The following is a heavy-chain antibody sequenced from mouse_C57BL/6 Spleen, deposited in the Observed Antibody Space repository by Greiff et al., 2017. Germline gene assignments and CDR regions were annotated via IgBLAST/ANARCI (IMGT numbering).Heavy chain of an antibody. V-gene: IGHV5-4*01. J-gene: IGHJ2*01. CDR3: ARDDSNYFDY. CDR1: GFTFSSYA. CDR2: ISDGGSYT. Sequence: DVMLVESGGGLVKPGGSLKLSCAASGFTFSSYAMSWVRQTPEKRLEWVATISDGGSYTYYPDNVKGRFTISRDNAKNNLYLQMSHLKSEDTAMYYCARDDSNYFDYWGQGTTLTVSS. D-gene: IGHD2-5*01.